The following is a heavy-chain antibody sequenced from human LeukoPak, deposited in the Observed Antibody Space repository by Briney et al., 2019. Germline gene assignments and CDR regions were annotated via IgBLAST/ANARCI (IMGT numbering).Heavy chain of an antibody. CDR1: GFTFSSYW. D-gene: IGHD6-6*01. J-gene: IGHJ4*02. CDR2: IASDGSST. CDR3: ATPGSTAARRDY. V-gene: IGHV3-74*01. Sequence: PGGSLRLSCAASGFTFSSYWMNWVRQAPGKGLVWVSRIASDGSSTNYADSVKGRFTISRDNAKNTLYLQMNSLRVEDTAVYYCATPGSTAARRDYWGQGTLVTVSS.